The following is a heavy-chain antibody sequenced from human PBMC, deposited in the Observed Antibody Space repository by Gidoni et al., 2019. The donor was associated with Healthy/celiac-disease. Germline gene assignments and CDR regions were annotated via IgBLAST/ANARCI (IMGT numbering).Heavy chain of an antibody. Sequence: EVQLVESGGGLVQPGRSLRLSCTASGLTFGDYAMSWFRQAPGKGLEWVGFIRSKAYGGTTEYAASVKGRFTISRDDSKSIAYLQMNSLKTEDTAEYYCTRDLLVEQWLVKDPWGQGTLVTVSS. V-gene: IGHV3-49*03. CDR1: GLTFGDYA. CDR2: IRSKAYGGTT. D-gene: IGHD6-19*01. CDR3: TRDLLVEQWLVKDP. J-gene: IGHJ5*02.